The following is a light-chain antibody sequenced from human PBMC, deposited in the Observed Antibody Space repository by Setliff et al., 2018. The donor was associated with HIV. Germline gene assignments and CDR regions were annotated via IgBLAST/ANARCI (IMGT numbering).Light chain of an antibody. CDR2: STN. V-gene: IGLV8-61*01. CDR1: SGSVSTSYY. Sequence: QTVVTQEPSFSVSPGGTVTLTCGLSSGSVSTSYYPSWYQQTPGQAPRTLIYSTNTRSSGVPDRFSGSILGNKAALTITGAQADDESDYYCVLYMGSGISVFGGGTQLT. J-gene: IGLJ3*02. CDR3: VLYMGSGISV.